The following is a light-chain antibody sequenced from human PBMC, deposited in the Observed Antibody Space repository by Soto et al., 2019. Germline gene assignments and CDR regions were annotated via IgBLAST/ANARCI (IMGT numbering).Light chain of an antibody. J-gene: IGKJ1*01. CDR2: DAS. CDR3: QDYNSWST. V-gene: IGKV1-5*01. CDR1: QSISSW. Sequence: DIQMTQSPSTLSASVGDRVTITCRASQSISSWLAWYQQKPWKAPKLLIYDASSLESGVPSRFSGSGSGTEITLTISSLQPDDFATYYYQDYNSWSTVGQNTEVDIK.